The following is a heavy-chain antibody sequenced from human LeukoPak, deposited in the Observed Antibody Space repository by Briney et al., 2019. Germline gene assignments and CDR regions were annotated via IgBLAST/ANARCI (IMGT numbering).Heavy chain of an antibody. D-gene: IGHD4-11*01. CDR3: ARVKGTTGYYYYGMDV. CDR1: GFTFTSSA. V-gene: IGHV1-58*01. CDR2: IVVGSGNT. J-gene: IGHJ6*02. Sequence: ASVKVSCKASGFTFTSSAVQWVRQARGQRLEWIGWIVVGSGNTNYAQKFQGRVTITADESASTAYMELSSLRSEDTAVYYCARVKGTTGYYYYGMDVWGQGTTVTVSS.